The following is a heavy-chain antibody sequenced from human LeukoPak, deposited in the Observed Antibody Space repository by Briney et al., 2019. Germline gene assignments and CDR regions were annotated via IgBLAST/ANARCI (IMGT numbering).Heavy chain of an antibody. J-gene: IGHJ4*02. CDR3: ARGESRDY. D-gene: IGHD5-24*01. V-gene: IGHV3-11*05. Sequence: GGSLRLSCVASGFTFGDYYMSWIRQAPGKGLEWVSYIGTSSTYTNNADSVKGRFSISRDNAKNSLYLQMNSLRVEDTAVYYCARGESRDYWGQGTLLTVSS. CDR1: GFTFGDYY. CDR2: IGTSSTYT.